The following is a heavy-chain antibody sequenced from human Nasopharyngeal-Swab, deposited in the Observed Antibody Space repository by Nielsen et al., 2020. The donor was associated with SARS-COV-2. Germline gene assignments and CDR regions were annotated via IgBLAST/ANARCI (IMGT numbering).Heavy chain of an antibody. V-gene: IGHV3-53*04. D-gene: IGHD6-6*01. Sequence: GESLKISCPTSAFNVNMKYMSWVRQAPGKGLEWVSVIYSSGTTYYADSVKGRFTISRHSSKNTVYLQMNSLKPEDTAVYYCAVAAPNWLDPWGQGTLVTVSS. CDR3: AVAAPNWLDP. CDR2: IYSSGTT. CDR1: AFNVNMKY. J-gene: IGHJ5*02.